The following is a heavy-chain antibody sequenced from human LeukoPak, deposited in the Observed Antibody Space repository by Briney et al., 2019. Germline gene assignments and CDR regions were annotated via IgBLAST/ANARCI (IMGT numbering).Heavy chain of an antibody. J-gene: IGHJ4*02. D-gene: IGHD1-1*01. CDR2: ISNSGGST. Sequence: GGSLRLSCAASGFTISSYSMNWVRQAPGKGLEWVSGISNSGGSTYYADSVQGRFTISRDNSKNTPYLQMNSLRAEDTALYYCAKGLERESRLDSWGQGTLVTVSS. CDR1: GFTISSYS. V-gene: IGHV3-23*01. CDR3: AKGLERESRLDS.